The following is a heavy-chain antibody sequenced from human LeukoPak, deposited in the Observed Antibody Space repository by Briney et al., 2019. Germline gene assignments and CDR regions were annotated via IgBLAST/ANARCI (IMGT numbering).Heavy chain of an antibody. Sequence: PSETLSLTCTVSGGSISSGDYYWSWIRRPPGKGLEWIGYIYYSGSTYYNPSLKSRVTISVDTSKNQFSLKLSSVTAADTAVYYCARVRRSRGSGSYCFDYWGQGTLVTVSS. V-gene: IGHV4-30-4*01. CDR3: ARVRRSRGSGSYCFDY. J-gene: IGHJ4*02. CDR1: GGSISSGDYY. D-gene: IGHD3-10*01. CDR2: IYYSGST.